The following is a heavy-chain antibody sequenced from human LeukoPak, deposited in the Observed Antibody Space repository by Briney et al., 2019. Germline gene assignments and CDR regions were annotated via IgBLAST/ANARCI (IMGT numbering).Heavy chain of an antibody. Sequence: GASVKVSCKASGCTFTSYDINWVRQATGQGLEWMGWMNPNSGNTGYAQKFQGRVTMTRNTSISTAYMELSSLRSEDTAVYYCARAYYYDSSGYGGADYWGQGTLVTVSS. J-gene: IGHJ4*02. CDR1: GCTFTSYD. CDR2: MNPNSGNT. D-gene: IGHD3-22*01. CDR3: ARAYYYDSSGYGGADY. V-gene: IGHV1-8*01.